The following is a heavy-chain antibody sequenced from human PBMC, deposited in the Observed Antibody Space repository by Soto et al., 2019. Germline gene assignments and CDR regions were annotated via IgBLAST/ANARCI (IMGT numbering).Heavy chain of an antibody. V-gene: IGHV5-51*01. D-gene: IGHD2-2*01. J-gene: IGHJ4*02. CDR3: ASHGCSSATCYGGVDY. Sequence: GESLKISCKASGYSFTNYWIGWVRQMPGKGLEWMGIIYPGDSDTRYSPSFQGQVTISVDKSITTAFLQWSSLKASDSAMYYCASHGCSSATCYGGVDYWGQGTPVTVSS. CDR1: GYSFTNYW. CDR2: IYPGDSDT.